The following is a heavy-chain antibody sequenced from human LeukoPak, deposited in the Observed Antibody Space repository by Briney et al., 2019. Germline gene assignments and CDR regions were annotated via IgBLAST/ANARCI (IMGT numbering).Heavy chain of an antibody. V-gene: IGHV1-24*01. CDR3: ARGLRLLEWLSAY. D-gene: IGHD3-3*01. Sequence: ASVKVACNVSGYTLTELSMHWVRQAPGKGLEWMGGFDPEDGETIYAQKFQGRVTITTDESTSTAYMELSSLRSEDTAVYYCARGLRLLEWLSAYWGQGTLVTVSS. CDR1: GYTLTELS. J-gene: IGHJ4*02. CDR2: FDPEDGET.